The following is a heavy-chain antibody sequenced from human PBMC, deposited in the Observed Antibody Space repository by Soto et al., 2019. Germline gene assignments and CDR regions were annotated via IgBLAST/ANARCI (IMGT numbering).Heavy chain of an antibody. Sequence: QVQLVQSGAEVKKPGSSVKVSCKASGGTFSSYSINWVRQAPGQGLEWMGEIIPIFGTANYAQKFQGRVTISADESTSTAYRELRSMRSEDTAVYFCARDGVSNSGGIDYWGQGTLVTVSS. CDR3: ARDGVSNSGGIDY. V-gene: IGHV1-69*01. CDR2: IIPIFGTA. D-gene: IGHD4-4*01. CDR1: GGTFSSYS. J-gene: IGHJ4*02.